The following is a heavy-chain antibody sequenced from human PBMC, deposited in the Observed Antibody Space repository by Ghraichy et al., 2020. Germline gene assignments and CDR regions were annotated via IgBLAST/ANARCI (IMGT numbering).Heavy chain of an antibody. D-gene: IGHD3-10*01. CDR1: GLIFGSYW. J-gene: IGHJ3*02. V-gene: IGHV3-7*03. CDR3: SSGDTFDI. CDR2: INQNGREK. Sequence: GGSLRLSCAASGLIFGSYWMTWVRQAPGKGPEWVANINQNGREKYYVASVKGRFTISRDNAKNSLYLQMNGLRAEDTAFYYCSSGDTFDIWGQGTMVAVSS.